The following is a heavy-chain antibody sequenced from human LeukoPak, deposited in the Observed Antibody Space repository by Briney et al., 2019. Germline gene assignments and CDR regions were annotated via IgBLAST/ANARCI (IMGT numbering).Heavy chain of an antibody. CDR2: INPNSGGA. D-gene: IGHD1-26*01. CDR1: GYTFTGYY. V-gene: IGHV1-2*02. J-gene: IGHJ5*02. CDR3: ARGLYSGSYSPKGGNWFDP. Sequence: ASVKVSCKASGYTFTGYYMHWVRQAPGQGLEWMGWINPNSGGANYAQKFQGRVTMTRDTSISTAYMELSRLRSDDTAVYYCARGLYSGSYSPKGGNWFDPWGQGTLVTVSS.